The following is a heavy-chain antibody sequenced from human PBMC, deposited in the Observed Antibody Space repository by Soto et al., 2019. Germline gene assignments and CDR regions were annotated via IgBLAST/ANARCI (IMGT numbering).Heavy chain of an antibody. J-gene: IGHJ6*01. CDR1: GGSISSSTYY. V-gene: IGHV4-39*01. Sequence: PSEPLSPTCTVSGGSISSSTYYWGWMRHPPGKGLEWIGSIYYSGSTYYNPSLKSRVTISVDTSKNQFSLTLSSVTAADTVVYYCSRHFDPQYSGSSCDFYYGMDVCG. CDR3: SRHFDPQYSGSSCDFYYGMDV. D-gene: IGHD1-26*01. CDR2: IYYSGST.